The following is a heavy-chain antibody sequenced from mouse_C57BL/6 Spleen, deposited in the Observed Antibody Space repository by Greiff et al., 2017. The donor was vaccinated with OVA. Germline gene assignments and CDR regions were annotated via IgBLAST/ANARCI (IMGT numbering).Heavy chain of an antibody. Sequence: VQLQQSGAELVRPGASVKLSCTASGFNIKDDYMHWVKQRPEQGLEWIGWIDPENGDTEYASKFQGKATITADTSSNTAYLQLSSLTSEDTAVYYCTNYGSSYHFDYWGQGTTLTVSS. V-gene: IGHV14-4*01. CDR1: GFNIKDDY. CDR2: IDPENGDT. J-gene: IGHJ2*01. CDR3: TNYGSSYHFDY. D-gene: IGHD1-1*01.